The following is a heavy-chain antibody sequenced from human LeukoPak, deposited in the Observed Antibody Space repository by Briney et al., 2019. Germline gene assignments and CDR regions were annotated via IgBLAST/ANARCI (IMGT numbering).Heavy chain of an antibody. CDR3: TRYSGRTDY. CDR2: IRSKTFGGTT. Sequence: GGSLSLSCTSSGFTFGTYAVSWFRQAPGKGLEWVAFIRSKTFGGTTEYAASVEGRFTISRDDSKSIAYLQMNSLKTEDTAVYYCTRYSGRTDYWGQGTLVTVSS. D-gene: IGHD5-18*01. J-gene: IGHJ4*02. CDR1: GFTFGTYA. V-gene: IGHV3-49*03.